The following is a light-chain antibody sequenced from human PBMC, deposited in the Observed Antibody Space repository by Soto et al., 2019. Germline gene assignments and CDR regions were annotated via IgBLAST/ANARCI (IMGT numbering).Light chain of an antibody. CDR3: QLFSNWPPWT. CDR1: QSVGSN. V-gene: IGKV3-15*01. J-gene: IGKJ1*01. CDR2: GAS. Sequence: EIVMTQSPATLSVFPGERATLSCRASQSVGSNLAWYQQKPGQAPRLLIYGASTRATGIPATFTGSGSGTEFTLTISSLQSEDFAVYYCQLFSNWPPWTFGQGTKVEIK.